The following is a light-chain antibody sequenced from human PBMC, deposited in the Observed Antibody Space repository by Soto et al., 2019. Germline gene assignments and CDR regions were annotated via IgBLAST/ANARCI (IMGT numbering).Light chain of an antibody. CDR1: QSVSSSY. CDR3: RQYGT. CDR2: GAS. V-gene: IGKV3-20*01. Sequence: EIVLTPSPGTLSLSPGERATLSCRASQSVSSSYLAWYQQKPGQPPRLLIYGASRRATGIPDRFSGSGSGSDFTLTSSRLEPEDFALYYCRQYGTFGQGTKVEIK. J-gene: IGKJ1*01.